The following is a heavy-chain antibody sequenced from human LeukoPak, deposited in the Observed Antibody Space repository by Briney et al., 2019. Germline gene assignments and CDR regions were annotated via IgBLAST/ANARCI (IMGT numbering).Heavy chain of an antibody. Sequence: GGSLRLSCAASGFTFSSYSMNWVRQAPGKGLEWVSSISSSSSYIYYADSVKGRFTISRDNAKNSLYLQVNSLRAEDTAVYYCARTHQGAYYDSSGYLFDYWGRGTLVTVSS. D-gene: IGHD3-22*01. CDR1: GFTFSSYS. V-gene: IGHV3-21*01. J-gene: IGHJ4*02. CDR3: ARTHQGAYYDSSGYLFDY. CDR2: ISSSSSYI.